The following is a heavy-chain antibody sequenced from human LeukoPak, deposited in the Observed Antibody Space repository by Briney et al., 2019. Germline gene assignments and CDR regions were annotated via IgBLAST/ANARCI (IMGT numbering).Heavy chain of an antibody. D-gene: IGHD2-15*01. V-gene: IGHV4-4*07. J-gene: IGHJ3*02. CDR2: IYTSGST. Sequence: PSETLSLTCTVSGGSISSYYWSWIRQPPGKGLEWIGRIYTSGSTNYNPSLKSRVTMSVDTSKNQFSLKLSSVTAADTAVYYCARADSGNDPSAFDIWGQGTMVTVSS. CDR3: ARADSGNDPSAFDI. CDR1: GGSISSYY.